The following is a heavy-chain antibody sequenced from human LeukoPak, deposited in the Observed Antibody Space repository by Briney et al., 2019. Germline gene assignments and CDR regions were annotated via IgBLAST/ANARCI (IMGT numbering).Heavy chain of an antibody. D-gene: IGHD2-2*02. CDR1: GFTFSSYS. Sequence: PGGSLRLSSAASGFTFSSYSMNWVRQAPGKGLEWVSSISSSSSYIYYADSVKGRFTISRDNAKNSLYLQMNSLRAEDTAVYYCARGGGYCSSTSCYRWFDPWGQGTLVTVSS. J-gene: IGHJ5*02. CDR3: ARGGGYCSSTSCYRWFDP. CDR2: ISSSSSYI. V-gene: IGHV3-21*01.